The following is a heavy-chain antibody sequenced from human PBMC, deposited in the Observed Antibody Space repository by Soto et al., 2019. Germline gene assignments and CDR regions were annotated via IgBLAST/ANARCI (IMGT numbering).Heavy chain of an antibody. CDR2: INPNSGGT. Sequence: QVQLVQSGAEVKKPGASVKVSCKASGYTFTGYYMHWVRQAPGQGLEWMGSINPNSGGTNYAQKFQGWVTMTRDTSISTAYMELSRLSSDDTAVYYCARGARPAADYYYYYMDVWGKGTTVTVSS. CDR1: GYTFTGYY. J-gene: IGHJ6*03. D-gene: IGHD2-2*01. CDR3: ARGARPAADYYYYYMDV. V-gene: IGHV1-2*04.